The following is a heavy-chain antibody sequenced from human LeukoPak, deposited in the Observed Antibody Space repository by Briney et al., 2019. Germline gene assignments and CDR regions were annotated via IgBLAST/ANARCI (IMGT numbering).Heavy chain of an antibody. Sequence: SETLSLTCTVSGGSISSSGYYWGWIRQPPVKGLEWIASIYYSGSTYYNPSLKSRVTISVDTSKNQLSLKLSSLTAADTAVYYCARHEYSGSYYGLSWFDPWGQGTLVTVSS. D-gene: IGHD1-26*01. CDR3: ARHEYSGSYYGLSWFDP. V-gene: IGHV4-39*01. J-gene: IGHJ5*02. CDR1: GGSISSSGYY. CDR2: IYYSGST.